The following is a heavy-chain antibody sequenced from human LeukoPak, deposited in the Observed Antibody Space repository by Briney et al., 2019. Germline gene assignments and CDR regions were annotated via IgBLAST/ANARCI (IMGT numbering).Heavy chain of an antibody. CDR2: ILNDGSQE. D-gene: IGHD2-2*01. J-gene: IGHJ6*03. CDR1: GFTFSSYG. V-gene: IGHV3-33*01. Sequence: GGSLRLSCAASGFTFSSYGMHWVRQAPGKGREWVAVILNDGSQEKYADSVKGRFTISRDNSKNTLFLQMNSLRAEDTAVYYCAREGGRGCSSTSCYYYYYMDVLGKGTTVTVSS. CDR3: AREGGRGCSSTSCYYYYYMDV.